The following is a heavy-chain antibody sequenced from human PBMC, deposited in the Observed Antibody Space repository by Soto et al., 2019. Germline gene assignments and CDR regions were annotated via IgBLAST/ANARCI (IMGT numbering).Heavy chain of an antibody. Sequence: SVKVSCKASGSGFISSGIQWVRQAHGQRLGWIGWIVVASGQTNYAQNFRGRVAITRDTSTATAYIELTGLTSEDTAVYFCSADRPDIGVGWWVWGQGTTVTVSS. CDR2: IVVASGQT. CDR1: GSGFISSG. CDR3: SADRPDIGVGWWV. V-gene: IGHV1-58*02. J-gene: IGHJ6*02. D-gene: IGHD2-15*01.